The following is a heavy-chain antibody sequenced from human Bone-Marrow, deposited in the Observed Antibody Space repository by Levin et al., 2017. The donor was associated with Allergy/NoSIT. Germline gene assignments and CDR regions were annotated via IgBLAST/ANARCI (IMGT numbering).Heavy chain of an antibody. CDR1: GFTFSDYY. D-gene: IGHD6-19*01. CDR3: ARVSTPVAGLNFDY. J-gene: IGHJ4*02. Sequence: LSLTCAASGFTFSDYYMSWIRQAPGKGLEWVSYISSSGSTIYYADSVKGRFTISRDNAKNSLYLQMNSLRAEDTAVYYCARVSTPVAGLNFDYWGQGTLVTVSS. CDR2: ISSSGSTI. V-gene: IGHV3-11*01.